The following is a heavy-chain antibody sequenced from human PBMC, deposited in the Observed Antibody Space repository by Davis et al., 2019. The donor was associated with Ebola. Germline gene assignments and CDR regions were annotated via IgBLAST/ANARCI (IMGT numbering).Heavy chain of an antibody. D-gene: IGHD3-22*01. V-gene: IGHV3-30*02. Sequence: GESLKISCAVSGFSFNSYWMHWVRQAPGKGLEWVAFIRSEATSQDYGKSVQGRFFISRDDSKNTLYLQMNSLRVDDTAVYFCARDGPNYDVDYWGQGTLVTVSA. CDR2: IRSEATSQ. CDR3: ARDGPNYDVDY. CDR1: GFSFNSYW. J-gene: IGHJ4*02.